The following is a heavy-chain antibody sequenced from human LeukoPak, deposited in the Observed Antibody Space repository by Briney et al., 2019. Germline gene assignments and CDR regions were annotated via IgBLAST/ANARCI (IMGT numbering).Heavy chain of an antibody. CDR2: IYSGGST. Sequence: QPGGSLRLSCAASGFTVSSNYMSWVRQAPGKGLEWVSVIYSGGSTYYADSVKGRFTISRDNSKNTLYLQMNSLGAEDTAVYYCARERCSGGSCYDGGWFDPWGQGTLVTVSS. J-gene: IGHJ5*02. CDR1: GFTVSSNY. V-gene: IGHV3-53*01. D-gene: IGHD2-15*01. CDR3: ARERCSGGSCYDGGWFDP.